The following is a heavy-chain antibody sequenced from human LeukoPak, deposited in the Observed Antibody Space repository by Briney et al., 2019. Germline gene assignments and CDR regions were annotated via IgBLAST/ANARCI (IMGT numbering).Heavy chain of an antibody. V-gene: IGHV3-66*01. Sequence: GGSLRLSCAASGFTFSSNYMSWVRQAPGQGLEWVSAMYSGGDTYYADSVKGRFTISRDNSKNTLYLQMNSLRAEDTAVYYCARAPSGWYFDSWGQGTLVTVSS. CDR3: ARAPSGWYFDS. D-gene: IGHD6-19*01. CDR1: GFTFSSNY. CDR2: MYSGGDT. J-gene: IGHJ4*02.